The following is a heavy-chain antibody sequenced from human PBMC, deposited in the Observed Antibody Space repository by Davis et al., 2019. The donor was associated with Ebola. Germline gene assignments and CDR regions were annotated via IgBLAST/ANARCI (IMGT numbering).Heavy chain of an antibody. D-gene: IGHD3-3*01. V-gene: IGHV3-7*03. J-gene: IGHJ6*02. CDR1: GFTFSSYW. CDR2: IKQDGSEK. Sequence: GGSLRLSCAASGFTFSSYWMSWVRQAPGKGLEWVANIKQDGSEKYYVDSVKGRFTISRDNAKNSLYLQMNSLRAEDTAVYYCARGGGLRFLEWLFYYYGMDVWGQGTTVTVSS. CDR3: ARGGGLRFLEWLFYYYGMDV.